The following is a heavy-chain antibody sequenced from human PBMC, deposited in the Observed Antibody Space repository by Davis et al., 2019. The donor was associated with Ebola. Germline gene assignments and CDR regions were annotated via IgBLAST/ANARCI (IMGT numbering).Heavy chain of an antibody. V-gene: IGHV4-59*01. J-gene: IGHJ5*02. CDR3: ARGAVSRGWFDP. D-gene: IGHD3-10*01. CDR1: GGSISSYY. CDR2: IYYSGST. Sequence: SETLSLTCTVSGGSISSYYWSWIRQPPGKGLEWIGYIYYSGSTNYNPSLKSRVTVSVDTSKNQFSLKLSSVTAAVTAVYYCARGAVSRGWFDPWGQGTLVTVSS.